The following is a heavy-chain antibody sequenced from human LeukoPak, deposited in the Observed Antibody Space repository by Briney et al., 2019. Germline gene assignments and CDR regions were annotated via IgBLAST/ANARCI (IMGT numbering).Heavy chain of an antibody. J-gene: IGHJ4*02. CDR3: ARGKPDYDYFSGSYRQNSAFDY. CDR1: GFTFSSYW. Sequence: LPGGSLRLSCAASGFTFSSYWMHWVRQAPGKGLVWVSRINSDGSSTSYADSVKGRFTISRDNAKNTLYLQMNSLRAEDTAVYYCARGKPDYDYFSGSYRQNSAFDYWGQGTLVTVSS. CDR2: INSDGSST. V-gene: IGHV3-74*01. D-gene: IGHD3-16*02.